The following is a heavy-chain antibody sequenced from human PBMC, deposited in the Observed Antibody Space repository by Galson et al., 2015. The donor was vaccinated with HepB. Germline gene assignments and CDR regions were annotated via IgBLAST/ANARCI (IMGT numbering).Heavy chain of an antibody. Sequence: SLRLSCAASGFTFSSYAMHWVRQAPGKGLEWVAVISYDGSNKYYADSVKGRFTISRDNSKNTLYLQMNSLRAEDTAVYYCAREGLWYYDSSGYYDAFDIWGQGTMVTVSS. V-gene: IGHV3-30-3*01. CDR3: AREGLWYYDSSGYYDAFDI. J-gene: IGHJ3*02. CDR1: GFTFSSYA. CDR2: ISYDGSNK. D-gene: IGHD3-22*01.